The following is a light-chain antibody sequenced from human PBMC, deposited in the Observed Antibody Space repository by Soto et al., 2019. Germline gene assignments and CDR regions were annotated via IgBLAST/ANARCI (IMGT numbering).Light chain of an antibody. Sequence: EIVMTQSPATLSVSPGERATLSCSASQSVSNNLAWYQQKPGQAPRLLIYGASTRATGIPARFSGSGSGTEVTLTVSSLQSEDFAVYYCQQYNTWPRTFGQGTKVEIK. CDR3: QQYNTWPRT. J-gene: IGKJ1*01. V-gene: IGKV3-15*01. CDR1: QSVSNN. CDR2: GAS.